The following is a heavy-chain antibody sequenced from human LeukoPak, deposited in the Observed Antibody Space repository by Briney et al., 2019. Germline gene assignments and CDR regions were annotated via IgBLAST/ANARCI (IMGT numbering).Heavy chain of an antibody. V-gene: IGHV4-39*01. D-gene: IGHD6-13*01. CDR2: IYYSGTT. Sequence: SETLSLTCTVSSGSISSYSYSWGWIRQPPGKGLEWIASIYYSGTTYYNPSLKSRVIISIDTSNNQFPLKLSSVTATDTAVYYCVRHTAYGQLVDYWGQGTLVTVSS. CDR1: SGSISSYSYS. CDR3: VRHTAYGQLVDY. J-gene: IGHJ4*02.